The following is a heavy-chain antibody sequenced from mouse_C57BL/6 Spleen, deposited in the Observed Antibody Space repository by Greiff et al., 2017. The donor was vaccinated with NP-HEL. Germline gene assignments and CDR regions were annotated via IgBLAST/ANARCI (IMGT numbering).Heavy chain of an antibody. CDR3: ARGRSGSSFYWYFDV. CDR2: INYDGSST. CDR1: GFTFSDYY. Sequence: EVKLVESEGGLVQPGSSMKLSCTASGFTFSDYYMAWVRQVPEKGLEWVANINYDGSSTYYLDSLKSRFIISRDNAKNILYLQMSSLKSEDTATYYCARGRSGSSFYWYFDVWGTGTTVTVSS. J-gene: IGHJ1*03. V-gene: IGHV5-16*01. D-gene: IGHD1-1*01.